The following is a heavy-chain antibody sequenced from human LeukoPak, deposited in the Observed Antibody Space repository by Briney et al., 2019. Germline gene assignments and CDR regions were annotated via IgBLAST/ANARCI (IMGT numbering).Heavy chain of an antibody. D-gene: IGHD3-10*01. Sequence: SETLSLTCTVSGGSISSSSYYWGWIRQPPGKGLEWIGSIYYSGSTYYSPSLKSRVTISVDTSKNQFSLKLSSVTAADTAVYYCARGRPLGNFDYWGQGTLVTVSS. V-gene: IGHV4-39*07. CDR2: IYYSGST. CDR3: ARGRPLGNFDY. CDR1: GGSISSSSYY. J-gene: IGHJ4*02.